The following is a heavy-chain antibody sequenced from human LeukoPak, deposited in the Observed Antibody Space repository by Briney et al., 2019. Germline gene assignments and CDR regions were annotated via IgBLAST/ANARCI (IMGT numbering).Heavy chain of an antibody. J-gene: IGHJ4*02. Sequence: PGGSLRLSCAASGFTFTSYWMHWVRQAPGKGLVWVSRINSDGSSTYYADSVKDRFTISRDNAKNTVYLQMDSLRAEDTAVYYCGSRDSWGQGTLVTVSS. CDR1: GFTFTSYW. CDR2: INSDGSST. CDR3: GSRDS. V-gene: IGHV3-74*01.